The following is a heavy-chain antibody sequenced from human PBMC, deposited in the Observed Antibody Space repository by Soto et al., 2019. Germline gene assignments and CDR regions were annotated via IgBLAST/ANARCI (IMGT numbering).Heavy chain of an antibody. CDR3: AREGPYNGEGAGFDC. Sequence: QVQLVESGGGVVQPGTSLRLSCAASGFTFSSHAIHWVRQAPGKGLEWLTFISPDGGNKDFADSVKGRFTISRDNSKNTVLGQMNSLRMEDTDVYYWAREGPYNGEGAGFDCWGQGTRVTVSS. CDR1: GFTFSSHA. J-gene: IGHJ4*02. CDR2: ISPDGGNK. D-gene: IGHD1-1*01. V-gene: IGHV3-30-3*01.